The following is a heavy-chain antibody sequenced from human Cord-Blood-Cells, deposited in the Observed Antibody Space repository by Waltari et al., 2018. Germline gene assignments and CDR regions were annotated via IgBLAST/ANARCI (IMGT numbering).Heavy chain of an antibody. V-gene: IGHV1-2*02. J-gene: IGHJ4*02. CDR3: ARDPAYDFWSGYYDY. Sequence: QVQLVQSGAEVKKPGASVKVSCKASGYTFTGYYMHWVRQAPGQGLEWMGWINPNSGGTNYAQKFQGRVTMTRDTSISTAYMELSRLRSDDTTVYYCARDPAYDFWSGYYDYWGQGTLVTVSS. D-gene: IGHD3-3*01. CDR2: INPNSGGT. CDR1: GYTFTGYY.